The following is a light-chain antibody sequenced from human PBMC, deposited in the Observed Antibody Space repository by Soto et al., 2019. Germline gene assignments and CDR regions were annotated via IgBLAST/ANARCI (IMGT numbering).Light chain of an antibody. V-gene: IGLV2-14*01. Sequence: QSALTQPASVSGSPGQSITISCTGTSSDIGVYDFVSWYQQHPAKAPKLLIYDVSCRPSGVSDRFSGSKSGNTASLTISGLQAEDEADYYCCSYTSSSTVLFGGGTKLTVL. CDR1: SSDIGVYDF. CDR3: CSYTSSSTVL. J-gene: IGLJ2*01. CDR2: DVS.